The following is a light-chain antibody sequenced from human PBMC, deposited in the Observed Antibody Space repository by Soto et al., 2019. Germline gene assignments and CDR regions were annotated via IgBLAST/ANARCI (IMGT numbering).Light chain of an antibody. Sequence: DIQMTQSPSTLSASVGDRVTITCRASQSISSWLAWYQQKPVKAPKLLIYKASSLESGVPSRFSGSGSGTEFTLTISSLQPDDFATYYCQQYNSYLMYTFGQGTKVDIK. V-gene: IGKV1-5*03. CDR3: QQYNSYLMYT. J-gene: IGKJ2*01. CDR1: QSISSW. CDR2: KAS.